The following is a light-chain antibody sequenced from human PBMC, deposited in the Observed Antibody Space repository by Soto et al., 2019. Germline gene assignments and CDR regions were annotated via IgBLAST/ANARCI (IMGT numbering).Light chain of an antibody. Sequence: QPVLTQPPSVSGAPGQRVTISCSGSSSNIGAGYDVHWYQQLPGTVPKLLIYDNSNRPSGVPDRVSGSKSGTSASLAITGLQAEDEADYYCQSYDSSLSGYVFGTGTKVTVL. J-gene: IGLJ1*01. CDR3: QSYDSSLSGYV. CDR2: DNS. CDR1: SSNIGAGYD. V-gene: IGLV1-40*01.